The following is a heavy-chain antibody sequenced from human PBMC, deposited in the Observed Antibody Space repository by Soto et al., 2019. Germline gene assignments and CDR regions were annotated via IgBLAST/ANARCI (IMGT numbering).Heavy chain of an antibody. Sequence: QVQLVQCGAEVKNPGASVKVPFKASGYTFSSYDINWVRQATGKGLEWMGWINPNSGNTGYAKEFQGRDTMTRNTTIRRPYMELSSLRSEYTAVYYSGIKNSRWERHCFDPWGKGTLVTVCS. CDR1: GYTFSSYD. CDR2: INPNSGNT. J-gene: IGHJ5*02. D-gene: IGHD1-26*01. V-gene: IGHV1-8*01. CDR3: GIKNSRWERHCFDP.